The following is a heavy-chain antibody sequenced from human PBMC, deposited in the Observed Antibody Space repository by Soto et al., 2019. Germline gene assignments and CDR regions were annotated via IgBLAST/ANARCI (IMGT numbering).Heavy chain of an antibody. CDR3: ARVADDHGCIFDY. CDR1: GVTFSNYW. V-gene: IGHV3-7*01. J-gene: IGHJ4*01. CDR2: IKLDESEK. Sequence: WGSLRLSCAASGVTFSNYWMSWVRQAPGKGLEWVANIKLDESEKYYVDSVKGRFTLSRDNAKNSLQLRMSSLRDEDTAIYFCARVADDHGCIFDYWGLGTLVTVSS. D-gene: IGHD6-19*01.